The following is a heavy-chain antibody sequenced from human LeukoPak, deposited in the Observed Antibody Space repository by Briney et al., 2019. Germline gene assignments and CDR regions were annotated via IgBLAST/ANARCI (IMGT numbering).Heavy chain of an antibody. J-gene: IGHJ4*02. CDR3: ARGGYYDFWGGYLAY. V-gene: IGHV4-59*01. Sequence: SETLSLTCTVSGGSISSYYWSWIRQPPGKGLEWIGYIYYSGSTNYNPSLKSRVTISVDTSKNQFSLKLSSVTAADTAVYYCARGGYYDFWGGYLAYWGQGTLVTVSS. D-gene: IGHD3-3*01. CDR2: IYYSGST. CDR1: GGSISSYY.